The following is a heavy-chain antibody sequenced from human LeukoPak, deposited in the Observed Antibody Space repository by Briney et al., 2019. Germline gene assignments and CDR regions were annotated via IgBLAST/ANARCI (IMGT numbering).Heavy chain of an antibody. J-gene: IGHJ4*02. V-gene: IGHV1-69*05. D-gene: IGHD3-22*01. CDR2: IIPIFGTA. Sequence: SVKVSCKASGGTFSSYAISWVRQAPGQGLEWMGGIIPIFGTANYAQKFQGRVTITTDESTSTAYMELSSLRSEDTAVYYCARGGGDYDSSGYYYTDFDYWGQGTLVTVSS. CDR1: GGTFSSYA. CDR3: ARGGGDYDSSGYYYTDFDY.